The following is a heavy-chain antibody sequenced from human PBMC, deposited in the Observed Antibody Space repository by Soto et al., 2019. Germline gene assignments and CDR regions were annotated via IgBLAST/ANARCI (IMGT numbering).Heavy chain of an antibody. V-gene: IGHV3-48*03. CDR1: GFTFSSYE. D-gene: IGHD3-22*01. CDR2: ISSSGSTV. J-gene: IGHJ4*02. CDR3: AIPSDYYDSSGYGY. Sequence: EVQLVESGGGLVQPGGSLRLSCAASGFTFSSYEMNWVRQAPGKGLEWVSYISSSGSTVYYADSVKGRFTISRDNAKNSLYLQMNSLRVEDTAVYYCAIPSDYYDSSGYGYWGQGSLVTVSS.